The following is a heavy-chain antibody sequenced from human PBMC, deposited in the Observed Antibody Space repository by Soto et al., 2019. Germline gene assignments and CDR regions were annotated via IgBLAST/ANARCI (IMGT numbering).Heavy chain of an antibody. CDR1: GYTFTTFW. J-gene: IGHJ6*02. Sequence: PGESLKISCEGSGYTFTTFWISWVRQVPGKGLEWVGRIDPSDSYTSYSPSFQGHVTISVDKSISTAYLQWSNLRASDTAMYYCARLGIAARPAPDYYGMDVWGQGTTVTVSS. CDR2: IDPSDSYT. D-gene: IGHD6-6*01. V-gene: IGHV5-10-1*01. CDR3: ARLGIAARPAPDYYGMDV.